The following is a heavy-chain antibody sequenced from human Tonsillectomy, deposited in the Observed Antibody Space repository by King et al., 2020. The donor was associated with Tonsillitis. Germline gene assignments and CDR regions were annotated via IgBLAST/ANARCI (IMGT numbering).Heavy chain of an antibody. J-gene: IGHJ6*03. Sequence: VQLVESGGGLVKPGGSLRLSCAASGFTFSSYSMNWVRQAPGKGLEWVSSISSSSSYIYYADSVKGRFTISRDNAKNSLYLQMNSLRAEDTAVYYCARDWKQWLVQSSYYYYMDVWGKGTTVTVSS. D-gene: IGHD6-19*01. V-gene: IGHV3-21*01. CDR1: GFTFSSYS. CDR2: ISSSSSYI. CDR3: ARDWKQWLVQSSYYYYMDV.